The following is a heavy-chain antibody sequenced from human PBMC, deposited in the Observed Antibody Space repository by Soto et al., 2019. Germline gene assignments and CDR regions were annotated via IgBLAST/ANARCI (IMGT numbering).Heavy chain of an antibody. CDR2: SIPTFGTT. D-gene: IGHD3-22*01. CDR1: GVLLSSYA. V-gene: IGHV1-69*06. Sequence: QVQLVQSGAEVKRPGSSVKVSCQTSGVLLSSYAISWVRQVPGEGLEWMGGSIPTFGTTVYAQNFQGRVSMTADRSTGTAYLELRGLRSQDTAVYYCARGINDYYDGTGPSWDDAFDIWGQGTMVTVSS. CDR3: ARGINDYYDGTGPSWDDAFDI. J-gene: IGHJ3*02.